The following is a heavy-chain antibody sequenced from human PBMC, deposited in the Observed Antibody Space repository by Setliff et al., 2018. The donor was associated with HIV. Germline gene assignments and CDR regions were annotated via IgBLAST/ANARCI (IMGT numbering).Heavy chain of an antibody. CDR2: IHTSGRT. J-gene: IGHJ5*02. Sequence: PSETLSLTCAVSSESIVSYYWNWIRQPPGRGLEWIGYIHTSGRTKYNPSLKSRLTILVDTSKKQFSLRLTSVTAADTAVYYCSRAAYDAVDWLGPWGQGTLVTVSS. D-gene: IGHD1-1*01. V-gene: IGHV4-4*08. CDR3: SRAAYDAVDWLGP. CDR1: SESIVSYY.